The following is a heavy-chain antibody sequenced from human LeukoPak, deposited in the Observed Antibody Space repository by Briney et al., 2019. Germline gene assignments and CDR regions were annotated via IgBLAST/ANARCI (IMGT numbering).Heavy chain of an antibody. CDR1: GFTFSSYA. CDR2: ISSDGSNK. J-gene: IGHJ4*02. D-gene: IGHD3-22*01. V-gene: IGHV3-30-3*01. CDR3: ARPSGSGYYGASHS. Sequence: GGSLRLSCAASGFTFSSYAMSWVRQAPGKGLEWVAVISSDGSNKYYADSVKGRFTISRDNSKNTLYLQINSLRPEDTAVFYCARPSGSGYYGASHSWGQGTLVTVSS.